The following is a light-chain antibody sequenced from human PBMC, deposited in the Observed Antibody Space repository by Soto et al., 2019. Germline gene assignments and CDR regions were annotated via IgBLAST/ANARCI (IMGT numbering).Light chain of an antibody. CDR3: QQYINWHPTYT. CDR2: SAS. CDR1: QSISSN. V-gene: IGKV3-15*01. J-gene: IGKJ2*01. Sequence: EIVMTQSPATLSVSPGERATLSCRASQSISSNLAWYQQKPCQAPRLLIYSASTRATGIPARFSGSGSETEFTLTISSLQSEDVAVYYCQQYINWHPTYTFGQGTKLEIK.